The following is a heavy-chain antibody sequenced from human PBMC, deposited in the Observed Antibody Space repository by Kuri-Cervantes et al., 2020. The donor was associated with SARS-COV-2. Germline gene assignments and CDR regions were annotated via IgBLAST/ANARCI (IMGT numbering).Heavy chain of an antibody. V-gene: IGHV3-23*03. D-gene: IGHD3-10*01. CDR3: VKDFPFYDSGAS. Sequence: GESLKISCAASGFTFSYSWMGWVRQAPGKGLEWVSVIYNGGQTTYYADSVKGRFSISRDDSKNTLFLQMNSLTVEDTAVYHCVKDFPFYDSGASWGQGTLVTVSS. CDR1: GFTFSYSW. J-gene: IGHJ5*02. CDR2: IYNGGQTT.